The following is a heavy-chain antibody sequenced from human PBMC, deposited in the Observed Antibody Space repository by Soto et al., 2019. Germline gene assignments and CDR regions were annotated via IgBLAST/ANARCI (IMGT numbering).Heavy chain of an antibody. CDR1: GGSFSGYY. CDR3: ARRRGRYGIRHAFDI. D-gene: IGHD3-10*01. J-gene: IGHJ3*02. V-gene: IGHV4-34*01. Sequence: SETLSLTCAVYGGSFSGYYWSWIRQPPGKGLEWIGEINHSGSTNYNPSLKSRVTISVDTSKNQFSLKLSSVTAADTAVYYCARRRGRYGIRHAFDIWGQGTMVTVSS. CDR2: INHSGST.